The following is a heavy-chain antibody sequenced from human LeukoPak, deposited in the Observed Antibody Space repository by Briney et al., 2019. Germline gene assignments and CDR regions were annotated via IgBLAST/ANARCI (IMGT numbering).Heavy chain of an antibody. V-gene: IGHV4-34*01. J-gene: IGHJ6*02. Sequence: SETLSLTCAVYGGSFSGYYWSWIRQPPGKGLEWIGEINHSGSTNCNPSLKSRVTISVDTSKNQFSLKLSSVTAADTAVYYCARKIAAAGSERYYYYYGMDVWGQGTTVTVSS. CDR2: INHSGST. CDR1: GGSFSGYY. D-gene: IGHD6-13*01. CDR3: ARKIAAAGSERYYYYYGMDV.